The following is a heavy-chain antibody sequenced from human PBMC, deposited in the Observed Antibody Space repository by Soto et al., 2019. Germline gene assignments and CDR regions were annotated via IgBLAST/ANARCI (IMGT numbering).Heavy chain of an antibody. V-gene: IGHV3-23*01. Sequence: GGSLRLSCAASGFTFSSYAMSWVRQAPGKGLEWVSAISGSGGSTYYADSVKGRFTISRDNSKNTLYLQMNSLRAEDTAVYYCAKGGQGDCSGGSCYYYYYYMDVWGKGTTVTVSS. CDR1: GFTFSSYA. J-gene: IGHJ6*03. D-gene: IGHD2-15*01. CDR2: ISGSGGST. CDR3: AKGGQGDCSGGSCYYYYYYMDV.